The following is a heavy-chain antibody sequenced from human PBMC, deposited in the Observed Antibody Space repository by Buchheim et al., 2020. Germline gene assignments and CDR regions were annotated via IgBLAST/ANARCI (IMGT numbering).Heavy chain of an antibody. CDR2: IVPIFGTA. V-gene: IGHV1-69*01. CDR3: ARVFGTSGSGEVGYLYY. CDR1: GDSFSNYG. J-gene: IGHJ4*02. D-gene: IGHD2-8*01. Sequence: QVQLVQSGAEVKKPGSSVKVSCKASGDSFSNYGINWVRQAPGHGLEWMGGIVPIFGTANYAQKFQGRVTITADEATSTVYMEVRSLRSEDTAMYYCARVFGTSGSGEVGYLYYWGQGTL.